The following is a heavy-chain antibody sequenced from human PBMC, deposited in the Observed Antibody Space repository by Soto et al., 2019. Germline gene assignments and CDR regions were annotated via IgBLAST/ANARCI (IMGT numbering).Heavy chain of an antibody. V-gene: IGHV1-2*04. D-gene: IGHD2-15*01. CDR1: GYTFTGYY. J-gene: IGHJ4*02. Sequence: QVQLVQSGAEVKKPGASVKVSCKASGYTFTGYYMHWVRQAPGQGLEWMGWINPNSGGTNYAQKFQGWVTMTRDTSISTAYMELSRLRSDDTAVYYCASCSGGSCYHSPFDYWGQGTLVTVSS. CDR2: INPNSGGT. CDR3: ASCSGGSCYHSPFDY.